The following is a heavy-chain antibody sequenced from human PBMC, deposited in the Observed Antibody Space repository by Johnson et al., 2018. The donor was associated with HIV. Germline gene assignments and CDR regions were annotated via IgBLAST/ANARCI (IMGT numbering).Heavy chain of an antibody. D-gene: IGHD6-13*01. Sequence: QAPGKGLEWVAVISYDGSNKYYADSVKGRFTISRDNSKNTLYLQMNSLRAEDTAVYYCARQQPSSVKGAFDIWGQGTMVTVSS. CDR3: ARQQPSSVKGAFDI. V-gene: IGHV3-30*03. CDR2: ISYDGSNK. J-gene: IGHJ3*02.